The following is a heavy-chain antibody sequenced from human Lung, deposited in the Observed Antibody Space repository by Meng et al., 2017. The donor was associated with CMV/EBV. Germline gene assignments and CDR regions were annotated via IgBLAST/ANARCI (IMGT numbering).Heavy chain of an antibody. D-gene: IGHD6-19*01. J-gene: IGHJ4*02. CDR1: GYTFTSSS. CDR3: ARGNGWRFDY. V-gene: IGHV7-4-1*01. Sequence: QGQLVRSWSELKKPGDSVKVSCQAAGYTFTSSSMNWVRHAPGQGLEWMGWININTGNPTYAQGFTGRFVFSLDTSVSTAYLQIDSLKADDTAVYYCARGNGWRFDYWGQGTLVTVSS. CDR2: ININTGNP.